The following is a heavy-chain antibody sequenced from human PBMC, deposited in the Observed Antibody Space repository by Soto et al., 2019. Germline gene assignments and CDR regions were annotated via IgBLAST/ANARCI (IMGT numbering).Heavy chain of an antibody. CDR1: GFSFSSYW. J-gene: IGHJ4*02. Sequence: EVQLVESGGTLVQPGGSLRLSCVGSGFSFSSYWVHWVRQPPGKGLEWVSRINAGGTSISYADSVKGRFTISRDNAKNTLYLQMDGLGVHDTAVYYCARAGSYRFDYWGLGTLVTVSS. D-gene: IGHD3-10*01. V-gene: IGHV3-74*01. CDR2: INAGGTSI. CDR3: ARAGSYRFDY.